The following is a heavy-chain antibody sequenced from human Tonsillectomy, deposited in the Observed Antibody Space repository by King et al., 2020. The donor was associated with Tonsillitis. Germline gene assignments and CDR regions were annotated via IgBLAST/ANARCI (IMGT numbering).Heavy chain of an antibody. CDR2: IYWDDDK. J-gene: IGHJ4*02. CDR1: EFSVGVG. Sequence: TLQESGPTLVKPTQTLTLTCTFSEFSVGVGVGWIRQPPGKALEWLALIYWDDDKRYSPSLKSRLTITKDTSKNQVVLTMTNMDPVDTATYYCAHRPFDGEVFDYWGQGTLVTVSS. V-gene: IGHV2-5*02. D-gene: IGHD3-10*01. CDR3: AHRPFDGEVFDY.